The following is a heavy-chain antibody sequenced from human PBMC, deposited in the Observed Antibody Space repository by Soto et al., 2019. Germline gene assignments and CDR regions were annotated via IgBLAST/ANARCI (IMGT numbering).Heavy chain of an antibody. CDR1: GGTFSSYS. J-gene: IGHJ6*02. D-gene: IGHD3-10*01. CDR3: ARSRLWFGEDEYYYCGMDV. CDR2: IIPIFGTA. V-gene: IGHV1-69*13. Sequence: SVKVSSKASGGTFSSYSRSWVRQAPGQGLEWMGGIIPIFGTANYAQKFQGRVTITADESTSTAYMELSSLRSEDTAVYYCARSRLWFGEDEYYYCGMDVWGQGTTVTVSS.